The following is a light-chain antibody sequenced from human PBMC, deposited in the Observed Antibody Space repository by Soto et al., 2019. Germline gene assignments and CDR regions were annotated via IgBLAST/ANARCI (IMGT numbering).Light chain of an antibody. V-gene: IGKV3-20*01. CDR1: QSVSSN. CDR2: GAS. Sequence: EMVLTQSPATLSLSPGERATLSCRASQSVSSNLAWYQQKPGQAPRLLIYGASSGATGIPDRFSGSGSGTDFTLTISSLEPEDFAVYCCQQYGSSPWTFGQGTMVDIK. J-gene: IGKJ1*01. CDR3: QQYGSSPWT.